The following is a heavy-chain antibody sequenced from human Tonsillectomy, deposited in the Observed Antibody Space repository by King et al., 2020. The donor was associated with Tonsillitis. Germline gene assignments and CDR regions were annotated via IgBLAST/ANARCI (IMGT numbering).Heavy chain of an antibody. J-gene: IGHJ4*02. Sequence: QLVQSGGGVVQPGRSLRLSCAASGFTFSTYGMHWVRQAPGKGLEWVAVISYDGSNKYYADSVKGRFTISRDNSRNTLYLQMNSLRVEDTAVYYCAKDRIWYSSGWYPDYWGQGTLVTVSS. D-gene: IGHD6-19*01. CDR1: GFTFSTYG. CDR3: AKDRIWYSSGWYPDY. V-gene: IGHV3-30*18. CDR2: ISYDGSNK.